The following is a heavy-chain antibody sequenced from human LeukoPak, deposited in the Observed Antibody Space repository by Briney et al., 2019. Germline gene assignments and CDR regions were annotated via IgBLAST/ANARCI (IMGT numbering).Heavy chain of an antibody. CDR1: GGSISSSSYY. J-gene: IGHJ4*02. CDR3: ARSYYDILTGYSYFDY. D-gene: IGHD3-9*01. CDR2: IYYSGST. Sequence: SETLSLTCTVSGGSISSSSYYWGWIHQPPGKGLEWIESIYYSGSTYYNPSLKSRVTISVDTSKNQFSLKLSSVTAADTAVYYCARSYYDILTGYSYFDYWGQGTLVTVSS. V-gene: IGHV4-39*01.